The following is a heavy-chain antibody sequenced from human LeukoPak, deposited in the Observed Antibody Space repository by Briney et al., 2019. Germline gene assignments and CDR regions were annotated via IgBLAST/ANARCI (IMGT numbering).Heavy chain of an antibody. J-gene: IGHJ1*01. D-gene: IGHD2-8*01. Sequence: NPGGSLRLSCAASGFTFSDYSMNWVRQAPGKCLEWVSSISRSSRHVYYAGSVKGRFTISRDNAKNSLYLQMNSLRAEDIAVYFCVRDLMGSGSTKAYLHQWGQGTLVTVSS. CDR3: VRDLMGSGSTKAYLHQ. CDR2: ISRSSRHV. V-gene: IGHV3-21*03. CDR1: GFTFSDYS.